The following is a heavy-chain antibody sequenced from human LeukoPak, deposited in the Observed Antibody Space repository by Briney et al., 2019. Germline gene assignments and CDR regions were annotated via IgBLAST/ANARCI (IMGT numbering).Heavy chain of an antibody. CDR1: GYTFTSNG. CDR2: ITPYNGKT. J-gene: IGHJ6*03. V-gene: IGHV1-18*01. D-gene: IGHD1-26*01. CDR3: ARAGTVSGSYLGHYYYYMDV. Sequence: ASVNVSCKASGYTFTSNGFNWVRQAHRQGLEWKGWITPYNGKTNYAQKFQGRVTMTNDTSTTTAYLELGRLRSDETAVYYCARAGTVSGSYLGHYYYYMDVWGKGTTVTVSS.